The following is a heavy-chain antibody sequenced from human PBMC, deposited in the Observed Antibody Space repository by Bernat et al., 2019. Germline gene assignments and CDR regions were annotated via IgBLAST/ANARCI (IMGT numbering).Heavy chain of an antibody. CDR1: GGSINSYY. J-gene: IGHJ4*02. CDR3: ARGISSGWYYFDL. D-gene: IGHD6-19*01. CDR2: IYHTGNT. V-gene: IGHV4-59*08. Sequence: VQLQESGPGLVKPSETLSLTCTVSGGSINSYYWNWIRQPPGKGFEWIAYIYHTGNTNYSPSLKSRVTISVDTSKNQFSLKLSSVTAADTAVYYCARGISSGWYYFDLWGQGTLVTVSS.